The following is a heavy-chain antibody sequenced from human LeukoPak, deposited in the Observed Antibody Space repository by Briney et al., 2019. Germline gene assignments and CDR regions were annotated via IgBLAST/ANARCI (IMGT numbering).Heavy chain of an antibody. Sequence: ASVKVSCTASGYTFTGYYMHWVRQAPGQGLEWMGWINPNSGGTNYAQKFQGRVTMTRDTSISTAYMELSRLRSDDTAVYYCASRTPTPSPYYYDSSGYYGLYWGQGTLVTVSS. CDR3: ASRTPTPSPYYYDSSGYYGLY. J-gene: IGHJ4*02. D-gene: IGHD3-22*01. V-gene: IGHV1-2*02. CDR1: GYTFTGYY. CDR2: INPNSGGT.